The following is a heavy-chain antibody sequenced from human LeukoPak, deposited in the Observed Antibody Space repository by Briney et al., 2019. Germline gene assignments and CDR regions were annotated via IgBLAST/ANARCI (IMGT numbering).Heavy chain of an antibody. CDR3: AKEVLGYFDLNWLDP. J-gene: IGHJ5*02. D-gene: IGHD3-9*01. Sequence: GGSLRLSRAASAFTFSSYAMSWVRQAPGKGLEWVSAISGSGDDTHYADSVKGRFTISRDNSKNTLYLQMNSLRAEDTAVYYCAKEVLGYFDLNWLDPWGQGTLVTVSS. CDR2: ISGSGDDT. V-gene: IGHV3-23*01. CDR1: AFTFSSYA.